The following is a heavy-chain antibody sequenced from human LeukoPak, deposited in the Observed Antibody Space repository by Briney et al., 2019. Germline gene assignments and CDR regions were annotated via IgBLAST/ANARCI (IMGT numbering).Heavy chain of an antibody. CDR3: TRADSSWANDY. J-gene: IGHJ4*02. CDR1: GFTFSSYA. V-gene: IGHV3-23*01. Sequence: GGSLRLSCAASGFTFSSYAMSWVRQAPGKGLEWVSAISGSGGSTYYADSVKGRFTISRDNSKNTLDLQMNRLRVEDTAVYYWTRADSSWANDYWGQGTLVTVSS. CDR2: ISGSGGST. D-gene: IGHD6-13*01.